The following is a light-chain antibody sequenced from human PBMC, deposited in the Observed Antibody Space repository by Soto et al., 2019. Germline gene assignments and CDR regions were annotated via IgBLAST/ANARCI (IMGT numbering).Light chain of an antibody. Sequence: DIRFTQLASSLSASVGDRVTITCRASQGITSWLAWYQQQPGKAPQLLIYDASSLQSGVPSRFSGSGSGTEYPLTISSQPPDDVATYCYQQYYCPQTFGQGTKVDIK. CDR3: QQYYCPQT. CDR2: DAS. V-gene: IGKV1-5*01. CDR1: QGITSW. J-gene: IGKJ1*01.